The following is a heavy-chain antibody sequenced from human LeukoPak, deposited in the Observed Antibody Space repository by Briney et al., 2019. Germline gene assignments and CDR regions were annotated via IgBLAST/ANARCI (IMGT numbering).Heavy chain of an antibody. D-gene: IGHD5-18*01. CDR3: ARVQSGYSYGPFDY. Sequence: SETLSPTCTVSGGSLNSGGYYWSWIRQQPGKGLEWIGYIYYRGSTYYNPSLKSRVTISVDTSKRQFSLKLSSVTAADTAVYYCARVQSGYSYGPFDYWGQGTLVTVSS. V-gene: IGHV4-31*03. J-gene: IGHJ4*02. CDR1: GGSLNSGGYY. CDR2: IYYRGST.